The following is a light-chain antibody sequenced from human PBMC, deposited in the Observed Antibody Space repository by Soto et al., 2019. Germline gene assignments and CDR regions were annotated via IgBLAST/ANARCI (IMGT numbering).Light chain of an antibody. CDR3: QGLNGYPST. J-gene: IGKJ5*01. CDR2: AAS. CDR1: QDISSY. V-gene: IGKV1-9*01. Sequence: DIELTQSPDSLSASVGDRVTITCRASQDISSYLAWYQQKPGEAPKLLIYAASTWRGGVPSRFSGSGSGAESTITISRLPPEDAATYYWQGLNGYPSTFGQGTKLQIK.